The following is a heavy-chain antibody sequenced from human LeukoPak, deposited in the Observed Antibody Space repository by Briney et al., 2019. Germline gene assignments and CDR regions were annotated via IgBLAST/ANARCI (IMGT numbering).Heavy chain of an antibody. CDR3: ARDHSSSSNWFDP. J-gene: IGHJ5*02. Sequence: GGSLRLSCAASGFTFSDYYMSWIRQAPGKGLEWVSYISSSGSTIYYADSVKGRFTISRDNAKNSLYLQMNSLRAEDTAVYYCARDHSSSSNWFDPWGQGTLVTVSS. D-gene: IGHD6-13*01. CDR2: ISSSGSTI. V-gene: IGHV3-11*04. CDR1: GFTFSDYY.